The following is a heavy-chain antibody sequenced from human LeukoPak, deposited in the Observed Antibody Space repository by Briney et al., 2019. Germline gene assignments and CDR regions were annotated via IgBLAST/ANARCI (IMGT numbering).Heavy chain of an antibody. V-gene: IGHV3-30*18. D-gene: IGHD6-6*01. Sequence: RSLRLSCAASGVTFSSYGMHWVRQAPGKGLEGVAVISYDGSNKYYADSVEGRFTISRDNSKNTLYLQMNSLRAEDTAVYYCAKDQRPYSSSSPVLHWGQGTLVTVSS. CDR1: GVTFSSYG. CDR2: ISYDGSNK. CDR3: AKDQRPYSSSSPVLH. J-gene: IGHJ1*01.